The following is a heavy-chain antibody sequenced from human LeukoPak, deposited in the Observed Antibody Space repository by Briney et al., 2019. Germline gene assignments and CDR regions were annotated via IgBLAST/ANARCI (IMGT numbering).Heavy chain of an antibody. V-gene: IGHV6-1*01. J-gene: IGHJ4*02. CDR2: TYYRSKWYN. D-gene: IGHD2-2*01. CDR1: GDSVSSNTAS. CDR3: AREEKTSSTSCFDY. Sequence: SQTLSLTCAISGDSVSSNTASWNWIRQSPSRGLEWLGRTYYRSKWYNDYAVSVKSRITINPDTPKNQFSLQLNSVTPEDTAVYYCAREEKTSSTSCFDYWGQGTLVTVSS.